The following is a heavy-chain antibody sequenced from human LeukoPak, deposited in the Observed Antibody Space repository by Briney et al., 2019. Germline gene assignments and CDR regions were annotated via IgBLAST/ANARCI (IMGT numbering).Heavy chain of an antibody. D-gene: IGHD2-15*01. Sequence: HSGGSLRLSCAASGFTFSSFTMNWARQVPGKGLEWVSYISLGSSTMFYADSVKGRFTISRDNAKNSLYLQMNSLRDDDTAVYYCARVGNGRSWDYWGQGTLVSVSS. V-gene: IGHV3-48*02. J-gene: IGHJ4*02. CDR3: ARVGNGRSWDY. CDR2: ISLGSSTM. CDR1: GFTFSSFT.